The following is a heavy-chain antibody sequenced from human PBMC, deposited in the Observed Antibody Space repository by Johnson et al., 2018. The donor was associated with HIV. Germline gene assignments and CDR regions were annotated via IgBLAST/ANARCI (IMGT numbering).Heavy chain of an antibody. Sequence: QVLLLESGGGVVQPGRSLRLSCSASGFTYSSYAMPWVRQAPGKGLEWVAVISYDGSNKYYVDSVKGRFTISRDNAKNSLYLQMNSLRAEDTAVYYCATSMGATALAFDIWGQGTMVTVSS. V-gene: IGHV3-30-3*01. CDR3: ATSMGATALAFDI. CDR1: GFTYSSYA. CDR2: ISYDGSNK. D-gene: IGHD1-26*01. J-gene: IGHJ3*02.